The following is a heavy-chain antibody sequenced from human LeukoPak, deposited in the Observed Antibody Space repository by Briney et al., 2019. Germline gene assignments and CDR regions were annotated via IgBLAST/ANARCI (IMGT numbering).Heavy chain of an antibody. D-gene: IGHD2-21*02. Sequence: GGSLRLSCAASGFTFSSYGMHWVRQAPGKGLEGVAVIWYDGSNKYYADSVKGRFTISRDNSKNTLYLQMNSLRAEDTAVYYCAKDPRIRDIVVVTAISVDWYFDLWGRGTLVTVSS. CDR2: IWYDGSNK. CDR3: AKDPRIRDIVVVTAISVDWYFDL. J-gene: IGHJ2*01. V-gene: IGHV3-33*06. CDR1: GFTFSSYG.